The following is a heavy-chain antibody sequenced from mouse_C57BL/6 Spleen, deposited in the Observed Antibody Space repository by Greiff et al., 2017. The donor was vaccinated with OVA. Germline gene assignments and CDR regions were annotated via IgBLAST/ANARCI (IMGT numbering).Heavy chain of an antibody. Sequence: EVKLVESGEGLVKPGGSLKLSCAASGFTFSSSAMSWVRQTPEKRLEWVAYISSGGDYIYYADTVKGRFTISRDNARNTLYLQMSSLKSEDTAMYYCTRFYYGNSYAMDYWGQGTSVTVSS. CDR2: ISSGGDYI. D-gene: IGHD2-1*01. J-gene: IGHJ4*01. V-gene: IGHV5-9-1*02. CDR1: GFTFSSSA. CDR3: TRFYYGNSYAMDY.